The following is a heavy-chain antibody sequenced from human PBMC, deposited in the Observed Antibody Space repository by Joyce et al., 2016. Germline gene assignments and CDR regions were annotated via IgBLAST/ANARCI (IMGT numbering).Heavy chain of an antibody. Sequence: QLVESGGGRVKPGGSLRLSCVASGFTFSSYSMNWVRQAPGKGLEWVSFISSSDTYIYYADSVRGPFTISRDNAKKSLFLQMNSLRAEDTAMYYCARDLPHRYTALANYFDYWGQGTLVTVSS. J-gene: IGHJ4*02. CDR1: GFTFSSYS. V-gene: IGHV3-21*01. CDR3: ARDLPHRYTALANYFDY. CDR2: ISSSDTYI. D-gene: IGHD5-18*01.